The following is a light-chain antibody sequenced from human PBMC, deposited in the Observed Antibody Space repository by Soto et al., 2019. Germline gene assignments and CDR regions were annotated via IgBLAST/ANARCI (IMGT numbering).Light chain of an antibody. J-gene: IGKJ1*01. CDR1: QSVSSY. Sequence: EIVLTQSPATLSLSPGERATLSCRASQSVSSYLSWYQQKPGQAPRLLMYEASNRATGILARFSGGGSGTDFTLTISSLEPEDFAVYYCQQRSDWPWTFGQGTKVDI. CDR3: QQRSDWPWT. CDR2: EAS. V-gene: IGKV3-11*01.